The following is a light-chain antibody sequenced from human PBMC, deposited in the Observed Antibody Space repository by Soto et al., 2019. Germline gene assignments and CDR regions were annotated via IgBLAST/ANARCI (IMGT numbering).Light chain of an antibody. CDR1: QGISNY. CDR3: QQYYSYPT. Sequence: DIQMTQSPSSLSASVGDRVTITCRASQGISNYLAWYQQKPGKVPKLLIYAASTLQSGVPSRFSGSGSGTDFTLTISCPQSEDFATYYCQQYYSYPTFGQGTRLEIK. CDR2: AAS. J-gene: IGKJ5*01. V-gene: IGKV1-27*01.